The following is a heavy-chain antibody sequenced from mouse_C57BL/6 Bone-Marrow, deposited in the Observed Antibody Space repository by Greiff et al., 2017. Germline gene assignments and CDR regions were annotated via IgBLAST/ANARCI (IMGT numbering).Heavy chain of an antibody. CDR3: ARGAYYGNHEDY. CDR1: GYTFTSYG. CDR2: IYPRSGNT. J-gene: IGHJ2*01. V-gene: IGHV1-81*01. Sequence: QVQLQQSGAELARPGASVKLSCKASGYTFTSYGISWVKQRTGQGLEWIGEIYPRSGNTYYNEKFKGKATLTADKSSSTAYMELRSLTSEDSAVYFCARGAYYGNHEDYWGQGTTLTVAS. D-gene: IGHD2-10*01.